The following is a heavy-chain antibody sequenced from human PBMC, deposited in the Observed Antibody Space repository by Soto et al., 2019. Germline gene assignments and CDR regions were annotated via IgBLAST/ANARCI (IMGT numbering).Heavy chain of an antibody. J-gene: IGHJ6*02. CDR2: IYHSGTT. CDR1: GDSITSIYH. D-gene: IGHD5-12*01. CDR3: ATGAIVAPYHYYRMDV. Sequence: PSETLSLTCAVSGDSITSIYHWAWIRQPPGRGLEWVASIYHSGTTYYNPSLKSRVTISVDTSKNQFSLNLRSVTAADTAVYYCATGAIVAPYHYYRMDVWDQGTTVTVSS. V-gene: IGHV4-38-2*01.